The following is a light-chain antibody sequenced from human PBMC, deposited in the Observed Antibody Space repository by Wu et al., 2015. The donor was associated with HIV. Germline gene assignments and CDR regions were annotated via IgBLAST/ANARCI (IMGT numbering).Light chain of an antibody. CDR2: GAS. CDR3: QLYDTSPFT. Sequence: EIVLTQSPATLSLSPGERATLSCRASQSISSYLAWYQQSPGRAPRLLIYGASNRATGIPDRFSGSGSGTDFTLTISKLEPEDFAVYYCQLYDTSPFTFGPGTTVDIK. J-gene: IGKJ3*01. CDR1: QSISSY. V-gene: IGKV3-20*01.